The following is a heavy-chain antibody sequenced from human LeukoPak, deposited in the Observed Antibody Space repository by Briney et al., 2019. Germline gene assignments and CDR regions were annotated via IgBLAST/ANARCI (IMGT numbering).Heavy chain of an antibody. Sequence: GGSLRLSCAASGFTFSSYAMHWVRQAPGKGLEGVAAISGTGGSTYYVDSVKGRYTISRDNSKNTLYLQMNSLRAEDTAVYYCAKDLRLQTIVDYWGQGTLVTVSS. V-gene: IGHV3-23*01. J-gene: IGHJ4*02. CDR2: ISGTGGST. CDR1: GFTFSSYA. D-gene: IGHD5-24*01. CDR3: AKDLRLQTIVDY.